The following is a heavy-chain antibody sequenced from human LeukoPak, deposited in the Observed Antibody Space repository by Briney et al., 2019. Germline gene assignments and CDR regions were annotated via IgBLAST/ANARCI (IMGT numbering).Heavy chain of an antibody. CDR2: INPNSGGT. CDR1: GYTFTGYY. Sequence: ASVKVSCKASGYTFTGYYMHWVRQAPGQGLEWMGWINPNSGGTNYAQKFQGRVTMTRDTSISTAYMELSRLRSDDTAVYNCARGVPAAIGAFDIWGQGTMVTVSS. J-gene: IGHJ3*02. CDR3: ARGVPAAIGAFDI. D-gene: IGHD2-2*02. V-gene: IGHV1-2*02.